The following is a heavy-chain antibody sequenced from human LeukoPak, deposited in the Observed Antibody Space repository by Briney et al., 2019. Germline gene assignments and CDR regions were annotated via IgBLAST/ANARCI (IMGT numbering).Heavy chain of an antibody. CDR1: GFTFSSYS. CDR3: ARDGTITSYYFDY. Sequence: PGGSPRLSCAASGFTFSSYSMNWVRQAPGKGLEWVSSISSSSSYIYYADSVKGRFTISRDNAKNSLYLQMNSLRAEDTAVYYCARDGTITSYYFDYWGQGTLVTVSS. J-gene: IGHJ4*02. V-gene: IGHV3-21*01. CDR2: ISSSSSYI. D-gene: IGHD3-10*01.